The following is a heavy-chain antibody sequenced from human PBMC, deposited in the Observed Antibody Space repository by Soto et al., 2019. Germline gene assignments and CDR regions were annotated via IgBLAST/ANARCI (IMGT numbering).Heavy chain of an antibody. Sequence: EVQLLESGGGLVQPGGSLRLSCAASGFTFSSYAMAWVRQAPGKGLEWVSAISSSGGSTYYADSVKGRFTISRDNSKNTLYRQMNSLRAEDTALYYCAKAPGKDTAMANFGYWGQGTLVTVSS. D-gene: IGHD5-18*01. CDR1: GFTFSSYA. V-gene: IGHV3-23*01. CDR2: ISSSGGST. J-gene: IGHJ4*02. CDR3: AKAPGKDTAMANFGY.